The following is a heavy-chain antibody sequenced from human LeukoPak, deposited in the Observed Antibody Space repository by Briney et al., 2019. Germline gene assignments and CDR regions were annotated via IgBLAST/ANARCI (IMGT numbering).Heavy chain of an antibody. V-gene: IGHV4-30-4*08. D-gene: IGHD1-26*01. CDR1: GGSISSGDYY. CDR2: IYYSGST. Sequence: PSETLSLTCTVSGGSISSGDYYWSWIRQPPGKGLEWIGYIYYSGSTYYNPSLKSRFTISVDTSKNQFSLKLSSVTATDTAVYYCARDRASTRSGSYFDYWSQGTLVTVSS. J-gene: IGHJ4*02. CDR3: ARDRASTRSGSYFDY.